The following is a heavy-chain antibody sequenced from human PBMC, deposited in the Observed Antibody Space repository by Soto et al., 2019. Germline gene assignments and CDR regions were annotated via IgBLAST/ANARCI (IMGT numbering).Heavy chain of an antibody. D-gene: IGHD2-8*01. CDR2: ITGGGDYT. V-gene: IGHV3-23*01. CDR3: VKKIAGTTTNGAYWYFDL. J-gene: IGHJ2*01. Sequence: EVQLLESGGDLVQPGGSLRLSCAASGFTFGDFAMNWVRQAPGKGLEWVSGITGGGDYTFYADSVKGRFTISRVQSKNTVYLQMNSLRAEDTALYYCVKKIAGTTTNGAYWYFDLWARGTLVTVSS. CDR1: GFTFGDFA.